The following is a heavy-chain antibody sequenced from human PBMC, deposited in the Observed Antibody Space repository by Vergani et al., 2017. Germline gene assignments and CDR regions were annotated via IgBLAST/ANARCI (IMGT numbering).Heavy chain of an antibody. CDR3: AKDRLLWFGELTEYYFDD. CDR2: ISGSGGST. Sequence: EVQLLESGGGLVQPGGSLRLSCAASGFTFSSYAMSWVRQAPGKGLEWVSAISGSGGSTYYADSVKGRFTISRDNSKNTLYLQMNSLRAEDTAVYYCAKDRLLWFGELTEYYFDDWGQGTLVTVSS. V-gene: IGHV3-23*01. CDR1: GFTFSSYA. D-gene: IGHD3-10*01. J-gene: IGHJ4*02.